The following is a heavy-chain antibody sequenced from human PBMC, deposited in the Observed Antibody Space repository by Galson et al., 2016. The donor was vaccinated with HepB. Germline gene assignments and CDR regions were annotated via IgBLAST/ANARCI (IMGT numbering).Heavy chain of an antibody. V-gene: IGHV4-59*03. CDR2: IYNSGNN. Sequence: ETLSLTCTVSGGSISDYYCSWIRQSPGKGLEWIGHIYNSGNNKYNPSLESRVTISVDTSKNQFFLDVKSVTAADTAIYYCSATTTGWHAWWGQGNLVTVSS. D-gene: IGHD6-19*01. J-gene: IGHJ4*02. CDR3: SATTTGWHAW. CDR1: GGSISDYY.